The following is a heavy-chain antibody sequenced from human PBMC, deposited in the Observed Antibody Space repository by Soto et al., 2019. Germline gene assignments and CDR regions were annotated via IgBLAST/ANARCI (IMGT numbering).Heavy chain of an antibody. CDR3: ARAGGLGAVAVDY. Sequence: QLQLQETGSGLVKPSQTLSLTCAVSGGSISSGGYSWSWIRQPPGKGLEWIGYIYHSGSTYYNPSLKSRVTISVDRSKNQFSLKLSSVTAADTAVYYCARAGGLGAVAVDYWGQGTLVTVSS. V-gene: IGHV4-30-2*01. J-gene: IGHJ4*02. CDR1: GGSISSGGYS. D-gene: IGHD6-19*01. CDR2: IYHSGST.